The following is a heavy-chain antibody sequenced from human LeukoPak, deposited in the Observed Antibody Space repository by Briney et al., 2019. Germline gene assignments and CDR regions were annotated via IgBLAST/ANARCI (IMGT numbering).Heavy chain of an antibody. CDR1: GFTFSSYW. CDR3: ARDRSVDSSRGDAFDI. CDR2: IKQDGSEK. J-gene: IGHJ3*02. D-gene: IGHD6-13*01. Sequence: GGSLRLSCAASGFTFSSYWMSWVRQAPGKGLEWVANIKQDGSEKYYVDSVKGRFTISRDNAKNSLYLQMNSLRAEDTAVYYCARDRSVDSSRGDAFDIWGQGTMVTVSS. V-gene: IGHV3-7*01.